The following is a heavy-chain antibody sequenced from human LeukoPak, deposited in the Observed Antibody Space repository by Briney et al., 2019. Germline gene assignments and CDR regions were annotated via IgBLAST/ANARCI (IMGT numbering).Heavy chain of an antibody. CDR1: GGSISSSNW. J-gene: IGHJ4*02. CDR3: ARDFPVANFNYYFDY. V-gene: IGHV4-4*02. Sequence: PSETLSLTCAVSGGSISSSNWWSWVRQPPGKGLEWIGEIYHSGSTNYNPSLKSRVTISVDKSKNQFSLKLSSVTAADTAVYYCARDFPVANFNYYFDYWGRGTLVTVSS. CDR2: IYHSGST. D-gene: IGHD1-1*01.